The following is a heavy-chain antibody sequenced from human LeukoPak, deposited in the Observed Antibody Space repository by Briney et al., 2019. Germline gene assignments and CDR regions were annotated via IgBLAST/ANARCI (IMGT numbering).Heavy chain of an antibody. CDR2: IYYSGST. CDR3: ARVMVRGVQY. J-gene: IGHJ4*02. Sequence: KASETLSLTCTVSGGSISSSGYYWGWIRQPPGKGLEWIGYIYYSGSTNYNPSLKSRVTISVDTSKNQFSLKLSSVTAADTAVYYCARVMVRGVQYWGQGTLVTVSS. V-gene: IGHV4-61*08. D-gene: IGHD3-10*01. CDR1: GGSISSSGYY.